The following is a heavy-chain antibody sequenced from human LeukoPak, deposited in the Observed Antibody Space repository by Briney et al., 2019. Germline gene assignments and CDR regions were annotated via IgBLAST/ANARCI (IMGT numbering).Heavy chain of an antibody. CDR1: GFTFSSYS. J-gene: IGHJ3*02. V-gene: IGHV3-21*01. CDR3: ARGGKQPTQIDAFDI. Sequence: GGSLRLSCAASGFTFSSYSMNWVRQAPGKGLEWVSSISSSSSYIYYADSVKGRFTISRDNAKNSLYLQMNSLRAEDTAVYYCARGGKQPTQIDAFDIWGQGTMVTVSS. D-gene: IGHD6-13*01. CDR2: ISSSSSYI.